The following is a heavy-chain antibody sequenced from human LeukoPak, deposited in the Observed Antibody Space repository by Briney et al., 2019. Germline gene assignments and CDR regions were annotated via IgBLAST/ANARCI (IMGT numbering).Heavy chain of an antibody. CDR2: IYYSGST. J-gene: IGHJ4*02. V-gene: IGHV4-59*11. D-gene: IGHD2-8*01. CDR1: GGSISSHY. Sequence: PSETLSLTCTVSGGSISSHYWSWIRQPPGKGLEWIGYIYYSGSTNYNPSLKSRVTISVDTSKNQFSLKLSSVTAADTAVYYCARGANGVFDYWGQGTLVTVSS. CDR3: ARGANGVFDY.